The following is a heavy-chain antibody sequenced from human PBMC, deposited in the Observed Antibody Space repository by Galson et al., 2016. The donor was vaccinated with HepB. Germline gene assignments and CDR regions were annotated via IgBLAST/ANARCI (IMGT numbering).Heavy chain of an antibody. D-gene: IGHD6-19*01. CDR1: GFTFTSSA. J-gene: IGHJ4*02. Sequence: SLRLSCAASGFTFTSSAMNWVRRAPGKGLEWISSISGNGGNTNYADSVKGRSTISRDNSKNTLYLQMNSLRAEDTAMYYCVEGWSFAYWGQGTLVTVSS. CDR2: ISGNGGNT. CDR3: VEGWSFAY. V-gene: IGHV3-23*01.